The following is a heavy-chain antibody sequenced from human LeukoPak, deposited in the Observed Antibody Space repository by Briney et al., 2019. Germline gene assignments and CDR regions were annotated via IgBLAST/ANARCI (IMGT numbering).Heavy chain of an antibody. CDR3: AKDFKYYDFWSFYPTPYYYYMDV. CDR2: VRGSGTNA. J-gene: IGHJ6*03. V-gene: IGHV3-23*01. Sequence: PGGSLRLSCAASGFIFRSYAMSWVRQAPGKGLEWVSSVRGSGTNAIYADSVKGRFTISRDNSENSLYLQMNSLGAEDTAVYYCAKDFKYYDFWSFYPTPYYYYMDVWGKGTTVTVSS. D-gene: IGHD3-3*01. CDR1: GFIFRSYA.